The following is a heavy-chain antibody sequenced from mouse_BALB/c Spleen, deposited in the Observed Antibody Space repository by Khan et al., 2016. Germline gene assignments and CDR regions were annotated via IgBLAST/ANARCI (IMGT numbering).Heavy chain of an antibody. Sequence: QVQLQQPGAELVRPGSPVKISCKASGYAFSSYWMTWVKQRPGQGLEWIGQIYPGDGDTNYNGKFKGKATLTADKSSSTAYMQLSSLISEDSAVYFCARRAMDYWGQGTSVTVSS. J-gene: IGHJ4*01. V-gene: IGHV1-80*01. CDR1: GYAFSSYW. CDR2: IYPGDGDT. CDR3: ARRAMDY.